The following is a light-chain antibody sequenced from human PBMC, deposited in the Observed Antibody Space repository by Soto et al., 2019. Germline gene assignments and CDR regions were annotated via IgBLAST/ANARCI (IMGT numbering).Light chain of an antibody. CDR2: DAS. Sequence: IQMTQSPSSLSASVGDRFTITCQASQDINNYVNWYQQKPGKAPKLLVFDASTLKTGVPSRFSGSGSGTDFSFTISSLQPEDIATYYCQQSNDLVSFGQGTRLEIK. J-gene: IGKJ5*01. CDR3: QQSNDLVS. V-gene: IGKV1-33*01. CDR1: QDINNY.